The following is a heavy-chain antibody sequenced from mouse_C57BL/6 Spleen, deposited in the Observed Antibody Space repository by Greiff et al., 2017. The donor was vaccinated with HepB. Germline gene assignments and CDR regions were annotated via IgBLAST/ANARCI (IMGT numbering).Heavy chain of an antibody. V-gene: IGHV1-26*01. Sequence: EVQLQQSGPELVKPGASVKISCKASGYTFTDYYMNWVKQCHGKSLEWIGDINPNNGGTSYNQKFKGKATLTVDKSSSTAYMELRSLTSEDSAVYYCARYPNYYGSSYYFDYWGQGTTLTVSS. CDR2: INPNNGGT. CDR3: ARYPNYYGSSYYFDY. CDR1: GYTFTDYY. D-gene: IGHD1-1*01. J-gene: IGHJ2*01.